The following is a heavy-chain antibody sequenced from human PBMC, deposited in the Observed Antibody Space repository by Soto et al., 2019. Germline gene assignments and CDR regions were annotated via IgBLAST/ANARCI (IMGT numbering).Heavy chain of an antibody. CDR2: IYYSGST. J-gene: IGHJ3*02. D-gene: IGHD3-22*01. Sequence: PSETLSLTCTVSGGSISSYYWSWIRQPPGKGLEWIGYIYYSGSTNYNPSLESRVTISVDTSKNQFSLKLSSVTAADTAVYYCARDYYDSDNAFDIWGQGTMVTVS. CDR1: GGSISSYY. V-gene: IGHV4-59*01. CDR3: ARDYYDSDNAFDI.